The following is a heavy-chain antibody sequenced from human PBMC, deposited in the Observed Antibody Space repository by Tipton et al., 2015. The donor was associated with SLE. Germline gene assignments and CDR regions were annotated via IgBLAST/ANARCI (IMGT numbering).Heavy chain of an antibody. Sequence: TLSLTCTVSGGSIRSHYWSWIRQPPGKGLEWIGYIHYSGSTNYNPSLKSRVTISVDTSKNQFSLKLSSVTAADTAVYYCARYITIFGVVMVYWGQGTLVTVSS. CDR3: ARYITIFGVVMVY. J-gene: IGHJ4*02. CDR2: IHYSGST. V-gene: IGHV4-59*08. CDR1: GGSIRSHY. D-gene: IGHD3-3*01.